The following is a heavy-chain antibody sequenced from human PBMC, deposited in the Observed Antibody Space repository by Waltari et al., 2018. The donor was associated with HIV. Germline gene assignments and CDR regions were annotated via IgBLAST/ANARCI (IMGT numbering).Heavy chain of an antibody. J-gene: IGHJ4*02. V-gene: IGHV1-69*06. CDR3: ARGPSEPDSRSYYYFY. CDR2: IFGTA. CDR1: GGNFNTYA. Sequence: QVQLVQSGAEVKKPGSSVKVSCKASGGNFNTYAISWVRQAPIFGTANYAQKFQGRVTITADKSTSTAYMELGRLRSEDTAVYYCARGPSEPDSRSYYYFYWGQGTLVTVSS. D-gene: IGHD3-10*01.